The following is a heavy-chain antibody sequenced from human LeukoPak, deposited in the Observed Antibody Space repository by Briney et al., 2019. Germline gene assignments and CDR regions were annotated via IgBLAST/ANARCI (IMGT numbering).Heavy chain of an antibody. D-gene: IGHD2-2*02. Sequence: SETLSLTCTVSGGSISSAYWNWIRQPPGKGPEWIGYVFHSGSTSHNPSLESRITMSLDTSKNRFPLKLASMTAADAAVYYCARGHPDTLDTFDIWGQGTLVIVSS. J-gene: IGHJ3*02. CDR2: VFHSGST. CDR3: ARGHPDTLDTFDI. CDR1: GGSISSAY. V-gene: IGHV4-59*01.